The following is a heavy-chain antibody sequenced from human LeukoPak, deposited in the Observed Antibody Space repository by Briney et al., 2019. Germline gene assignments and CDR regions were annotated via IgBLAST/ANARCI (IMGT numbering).Heavy chain of an antibody. D-gene: IGHD6-13*01. J-gene: IGHJ5*02. Sequence: SETLSLTCTVSGGSISSYYWSWIRQPPGKGLEWIGYIYYSGSTNYIPSLKSRGTVSVHTSKNQFSLKLSSVTAADTAVYYSARAVGYPKWFDPWGQGTLVTDPS. V-gene: IGHV4-59*01. CDR2: IYYSGST. CDR1: GGSISSYY. CDR3: ARAVGYPKWFDP.